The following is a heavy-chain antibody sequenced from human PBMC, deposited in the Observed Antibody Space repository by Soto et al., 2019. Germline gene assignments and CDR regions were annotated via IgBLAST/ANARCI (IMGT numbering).Heavy chain of an antibody. CDR3: ARLAVNYFDY. D-gene: IGHD3-16*02. J-gene: IGHJ4*02. Sequence: WIRQPPGKGLEWIGSIYYSGSTYYNPSLKSRVTISVDTSKNQFSLKLSSVTAADTAVYYCARLAVNYFDYWGQGTLVTVSS. V-gene: IGHV4-39*01. CDR2: IYYSGST.